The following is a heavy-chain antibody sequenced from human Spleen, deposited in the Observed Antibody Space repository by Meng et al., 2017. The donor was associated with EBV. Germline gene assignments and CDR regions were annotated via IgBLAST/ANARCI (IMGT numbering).Heavy chain of an antibody. CDR1: GGSFSSHS. CDR3: AGLNDYSSGSTS. D-gene: IGHD6-19*01. CDR2: ITPIFGTS. Sequence: QLQLVQSGAEVKKPGSSMKVSCKASGGSFSSHSFSWVRQAPGQGLEWMAGITPIFGTSNYAQKFQDRVTISADESTTTVYLELSSLRSEDTAVYYCAGLNDYSSGSTSWGQGTLVTVSS. V-gene: IGHV1-69*01. J-gene: IGHJ5*02.